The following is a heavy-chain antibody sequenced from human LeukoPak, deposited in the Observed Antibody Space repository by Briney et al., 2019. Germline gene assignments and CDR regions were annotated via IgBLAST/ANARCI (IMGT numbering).Heavy chain of an antibody. J-gene: IGHJ4*02. D-gene: IGHD6-19*01. V-gene: IGHV3-7*03. CDR2: IKQDGSEK. CDR3: ARDSFVVAGTGVDY. CDR1: GFTFSSYW. Sequence: GGSLRLACAASGFTFSSYWMSWVRQAPGKGLEWVANIKQDGSEKYYVDSVKGRFTISRDNAKNSLYLQMNSLRAEDTAVYYCARDSFVVAGTGVDYWGQGTLVTVSS.